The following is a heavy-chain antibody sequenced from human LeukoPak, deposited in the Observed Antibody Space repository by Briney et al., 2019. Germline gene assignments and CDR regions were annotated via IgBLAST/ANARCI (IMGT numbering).Heavy chain of an antibody. CDR3: ARDPTPLYNWNPGVVYGMDV. CDR1: GFTFSSYG. Sequence: GGSLRLSCAASGFTFSSYGMHWVRQAPGKGLEWVAVIWYDGSNKYYADSVKGRFTISRDNSKNTLYLQMNSLRAEDTAVYYCARDPTPLYNWNPGVVYGMDVWGQGTTVTVSS. CDR2: IWYDGSNK. V-gene: IGHV3-33*01. J-gene: IGHJ6*02. D-gene: IGHD1-20*01.